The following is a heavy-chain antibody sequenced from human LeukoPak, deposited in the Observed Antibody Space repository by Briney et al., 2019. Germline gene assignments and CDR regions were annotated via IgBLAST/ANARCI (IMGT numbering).Heavy chain of an antibody. CDR3: AKDPKVFYGYLDY. Sequence: SVKVSCKASGGTFSSYAISWVRQAPGQGLEWMGRIIPIFGTPNYAQKFQGRVTITADKSTSTAYMDLSSLRSEDTAVYYCAKDPKVFYGYLDYWGQGTLVTVSS. J-gene: IGHJ4*02. D-gene: IGHD2/OR15-2a*01. V-gene: IGHV1-69*06. CDR2: IIPIFGTP. CDR1: GGTFSSYA.